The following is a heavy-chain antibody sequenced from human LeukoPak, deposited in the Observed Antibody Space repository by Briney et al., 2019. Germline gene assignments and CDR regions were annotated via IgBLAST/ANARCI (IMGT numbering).Heavy chain of an antibody. CDR1: GDSVSSNSAS. CDR2: TYYRSKWYN. J-gene: IGHJ4*02. D-gene: IGHD6-13*01. Sequence: SQTLSLTCAISGDSVSSNSASWNWIRQSPSGGLEWLGRTYYRSKWYNEYAASVKGRITVNPDTSKNQFSLHLNSVTPEDTAVYYCARRSAAGPIDYWGQGTLVTVPS. CDR3: ARRSAAGPIDY. V-gene: IGHV6-1*01.